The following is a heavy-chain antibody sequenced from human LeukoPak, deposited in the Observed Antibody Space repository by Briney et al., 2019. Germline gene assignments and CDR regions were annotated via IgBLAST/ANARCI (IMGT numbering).Heavy chain of an antibody. CDR1: GGSVSSTTYY. J-gene: IGHJ4*02. D-gene: IGHD3-10*01. CDR3: ARSRYDSGTYALEE. CDR2: ISYGGST. V-gene: IGHV4-39*01. Sequence: SETLSLTCSVSGGSVSSTTYYWGWIRQPPWKGLEWIGSISYGGSTYYNPSLKSRLTISVDTSKNQFSLELSSVTAADTAVYFCARSRYDSGTYALEEWGQGTLVTVSS.